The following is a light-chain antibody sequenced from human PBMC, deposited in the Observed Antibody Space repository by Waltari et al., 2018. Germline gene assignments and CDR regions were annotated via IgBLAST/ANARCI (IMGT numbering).Light chain of an antibody. J-gene: IGKJ1*01. CDR1: QSLNSA. CDR3: QQYNYWPWT. CDR2: STS. V-gene: IGKV3D-15*01. Sequence: EIVMTQSPATLSMSPGESATLSCRASQSLNSAFAWYQQKPGQAPRLLIYSTSTRATGIPARFSGSGSGTEFTLTISSLQSEDFAIYYCQQYNYWPWTFGQGTRVEI.